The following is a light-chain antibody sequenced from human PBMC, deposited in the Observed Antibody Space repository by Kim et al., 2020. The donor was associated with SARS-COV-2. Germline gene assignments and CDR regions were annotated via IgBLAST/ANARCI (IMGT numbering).Light chain of an antibody. CDR2: GAS. CDR1: QGISTS. Sequence: ASVGDTVTITCRASQGISTSLAWYQQKPEKAPKSLLYGASSLQSGVPSRFSGSGSGTDFTLTISSLQPEDFATYYCQQYSTYPRTFGQGTTVDIK. CDR3: QQYSTYPRT. J-gene: IGKJ1*01. V-gene: IGKV1D-16*01.